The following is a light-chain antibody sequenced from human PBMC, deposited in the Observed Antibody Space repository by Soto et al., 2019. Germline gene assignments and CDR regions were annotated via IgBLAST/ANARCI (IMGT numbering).Light chain of an antibody. Sequence: EIVLTQSPGTLSLSPGERATLSCRASQSVSSSYLAWYQQKPGQAPRLLIYGASSRATGIPDRFSGSGSGTDFTLTISRLEPEDFAVYYCQHRFNGPWTFGQGTKVDIK. V-gene: IGKV3D-20*02. CDR3: QHRFNGPWT. CDR1: QSVSSSY. J-gene: IGKJ1*01. CDR2: GAS.